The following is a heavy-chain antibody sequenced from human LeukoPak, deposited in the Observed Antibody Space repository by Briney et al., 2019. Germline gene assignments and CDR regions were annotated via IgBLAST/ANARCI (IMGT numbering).Heavy chain of an antibody. CDR3: AKDRDDYVWGSYLGAFDN. CDR2: ISGSGGST. V-gene: IGHV3-23*01. D-gene: IGHD3-16*01. Sequence: GGSLRLSCAASGITFSSYAMSWVRQAPGKGLEWVSLISGSGGSTYYADSVKGRFTISRDNSKNTLYLQMNSLRAEDTAVFYCAKDRDDYVWGSYLGAFDNWGQGTMVTVSS. J-gene: IGHJ3*02. CDR1: GITFSSYA.